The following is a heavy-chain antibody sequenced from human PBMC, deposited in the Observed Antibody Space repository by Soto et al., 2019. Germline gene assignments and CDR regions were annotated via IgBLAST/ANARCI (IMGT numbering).Heavy chain of an antibody. J-gene: IGHJ6*02. CDR1: GYSFSSYW. CDR2: IHPGDSDI. Sequence: EVQLVQSGAEVKKPGESLKISCKGSGYSFSSYWIGWVRQMPGKGLEWMGIIHPGDSDIRYSPSFQGQVTISADKSINTAYLQWSSLKASDTAMYYCARHTILGVVPTLPHSYYYFMDVWGQGTTVTVSS. D-gene: IGHD3-3*01. CDR3: ARHTILGVVPTLPHSYYYFMDV. V-gene: IGHV5-51*01.